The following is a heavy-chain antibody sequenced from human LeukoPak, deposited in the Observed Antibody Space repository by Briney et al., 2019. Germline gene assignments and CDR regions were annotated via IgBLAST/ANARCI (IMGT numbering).Heavy chain of an antibody. CDR2: ISYDGSNK. Sequence: GGSLRLSCAASGFTFSSYGMHWVRQAPGKGLEWVAVISYDGSNKYYADSVKGRFTISRDNSKNTLYLQMNSLRAEDTAVYYCAKEGRIWFGELLSAFDYWGQGTLVTVSS. J-gene: IGHJ4*02. V-gene: IGHV3-30*18. D-gene: IGHD3-10*01. CDR3: AKEGRIWFGELLSAFDY. CDR1: GFTFSSYG.